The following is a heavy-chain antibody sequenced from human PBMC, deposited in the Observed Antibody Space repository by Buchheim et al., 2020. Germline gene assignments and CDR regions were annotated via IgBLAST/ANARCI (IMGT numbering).Heavy chain of an antibody. V-gene: IGHV1-46*01. J-gene: IGHJ5*02. CDR2: INPSGGST. D-gene: IGHD5-18*01. CDR1: GYTFTSYY. Sequence: QVQLVQSGAEVKKPGASVKVSCKASGYTFTSYYMHWVRQAPGQGLEWMGIINPSGGSTSYAQKFQGRVTMTRETSTSTVNMELSSLRSEDTAVYYCARDSVDTAMVSWFDPWGQGTL. CDR3: ARDSVDTAMVSWFDP.